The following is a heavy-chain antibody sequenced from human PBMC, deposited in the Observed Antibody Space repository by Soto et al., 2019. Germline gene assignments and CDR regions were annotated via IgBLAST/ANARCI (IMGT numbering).Heavy chain of an antibody. CDR2: IYYSGST. J-gene: IGHJ2*01. CDR3: ARVGGWLQIFWYFDL. D-gene: IGHD5-12*01. Sequence: SETLSLTCTVSGGSISSGDYYWSWIRQPPGKGLEWIGYIYYSGSTYYNPSLKSRVTISVDTSKNQFSLKLSSVTAADTAVYYCARVGGWLQIFWYFDLWGRGTLVTDSS. CDR1: GGSISSGDYY. V-gene: IGHV4-30-4*01.